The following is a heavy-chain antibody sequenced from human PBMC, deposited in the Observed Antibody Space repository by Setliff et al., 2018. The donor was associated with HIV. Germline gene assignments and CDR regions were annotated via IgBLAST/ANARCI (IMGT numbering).Heavy chain of an antibody. CDR1: MPPSVVTT. CDR2: VFTGGNS. Sequence: SETCPSPALSLMPPSVVTTGPGSGSPRGRDWSGLGIVFTGGNSKYNPSLKSRVTISIDASRDQFSLKLNSVTAADTAVYYCVRDLSSSGWYWFDPWGQGALVTVSS. V-gene: IGHV4-59*11. J-gene: IGHJ5*01. CDR3: VRDLSSSGWYWFDP. D-gene: IGHD2-2*01.